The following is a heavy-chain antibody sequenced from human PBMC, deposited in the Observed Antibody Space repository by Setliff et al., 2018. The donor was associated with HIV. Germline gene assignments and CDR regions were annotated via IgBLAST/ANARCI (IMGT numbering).Heavy chain of an antibody. CDR1: GFTFTDAW. V-gene: IGHV3-15*01. J-gene: IGHJ3*02. CDR3: AKDLEYCTGPMCYSFNAFDI. D-gene: IGHD2-8*02. Sequence: GGSLRLSCTASGFTFTDAWLTWVRQAPGKGLEWVGRIKRKTDGGATDYAAPVKGRFTISRDDSKNIFYLQMNSLKAEDTAVYYCAKDLEYCTGPMCYSFNAFDIWGQGTMVTVSS. CDR2: IKRKTDGGAT.